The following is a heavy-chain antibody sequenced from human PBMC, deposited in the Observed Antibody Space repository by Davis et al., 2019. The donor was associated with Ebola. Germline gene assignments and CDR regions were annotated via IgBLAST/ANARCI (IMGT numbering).Heavy chain of an antibody. J-gene: IGHJ6*03. CDR1: GFTFSGYD. CDR2: LSASGGGN. CDR3: ATDSSGYNYERLYYTYYMDV. V-gene: IGHV3-23*01. Sequence: GESLKISCAVSGFTFSGYDMSWVRQAPGKGLEWVSLLSASGGGNYYADSVRGRFTISRDTSKNTMYLEMKSLRADDTAINYCATDSSGYNYERLYYTYYMDVWGRGTTVSVSS. D-gene: IGHD3-22*01.